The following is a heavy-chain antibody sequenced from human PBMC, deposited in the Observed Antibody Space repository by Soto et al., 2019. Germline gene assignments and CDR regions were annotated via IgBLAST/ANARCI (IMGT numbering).Heavy chain of an antibody. J-gene: IGHJ6*02. Sequence: SVKVSCKASGGTFSSYAISWVRQAPGQGLEWMGGIIPIFGTANYAQKFHGRVTITADESTSTAYMELSSLRSEDTAVYYCARGYDRRNYYYYGMDVWGQGTTVTVSS. D-gene: IGHD3-22*01. CDR3: ARGYDRRNYYYYGMDV. V-gene: IGHV1-69*13. CDR1: GGTFSSYA. CDR2: IIPIFGTA.